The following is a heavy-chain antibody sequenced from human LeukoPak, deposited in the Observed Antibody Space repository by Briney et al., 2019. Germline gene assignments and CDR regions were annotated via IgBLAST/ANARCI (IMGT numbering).Heavy chain of an antibody. CDR1: AGSISSYY. CDR2: IYYSGST. CDR3: ARHMGLGYSYGYPYFDY. V-gene: IGHV4-59*08. J-gene: IGHJ4*02. Sequence: PSETLSLTCTVSAGSISSYYWSWIRQPPGKGLEWLGYIYYSGSTNYNPSLKSRVTISVDTSKNQFSLKLSPVTAADTAVYYCARHMGLGYSYGYPYFDYWGQGTLVTVSS. D-gene: IGHD5-18*01.